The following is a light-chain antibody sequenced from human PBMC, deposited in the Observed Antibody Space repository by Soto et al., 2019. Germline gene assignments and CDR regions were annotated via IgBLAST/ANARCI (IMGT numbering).Light chain of an antibody. J-gene: IGLJ3*02. Sequence: QSVLTQPASVSGSPGQSIAIPCTGTSSDIGNYHRVSWYQQHPGKAPKLMIYEGNERPSGVSERFSGSTSGNAASLTISGLQAEDEADYYCTSFTSSSTWVFGGGTKLTVL. CDR1: SSDIGNYHR. CDR2: EGN. V-gene: IGLV2-14*02. CDR3: TSFTSSSTWV.